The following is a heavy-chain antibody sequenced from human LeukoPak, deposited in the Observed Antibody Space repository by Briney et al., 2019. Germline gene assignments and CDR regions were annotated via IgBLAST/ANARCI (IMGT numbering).Heavy chain of an antibody. Sequence: PSETLSLTCTVSGGSISSSSYYWSWIRQPAGKGLEWIGRIYTSGSTNYNPSLKSRVTMSVDTSKNQFSLKLSSVTAADTAVYYCARGRPASPRYYDSSRYYFDYWGQGTLVTVSS. CDR3: ARGRPASPRYYDSSRYYFDY. V-gene: IGHV4-61*02. J-gene: IGHJ4*02. D-gene: IGHD3-22*01. CDR1: GGSISSSSYY. CDR2: IYTSGST.